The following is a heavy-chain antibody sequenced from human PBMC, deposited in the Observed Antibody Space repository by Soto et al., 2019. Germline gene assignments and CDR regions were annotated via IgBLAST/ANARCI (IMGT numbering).Heavy chain of an antibody. J-gene: IGHJ6*03. CDR3: TRDSYEGPKGGYDLRIADYYYYYMDV. V-gene: IGHV3-49*03. CDR1: GFTFGDYA. CDR2: IRSKAYGGTT. Sequence: GGPLRLSCTASGFTFGDYAMSWFRQAPGKGLEWVGFIRSKAYGGTTEYAASVKGRFTISRDDSKSIAYLQMNSLKTEDTAVYYCTRDSYEGPKGGYDLRIADYYYYYMDVWGKGTTVTVSS. D-gene: IGHD5-12*01.